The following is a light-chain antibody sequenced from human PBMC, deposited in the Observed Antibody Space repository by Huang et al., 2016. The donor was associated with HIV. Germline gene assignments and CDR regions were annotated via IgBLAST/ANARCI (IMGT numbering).Light chain of an antibody. J-gene: IGKJ2*01. CDR1: QSISSTF. Sequence: EIVLTQSPGTLSLSPGERATLSCRASQSISSTFLAWYQQKPGQAPRLLSYGASSRATGSPDRFGGSGSGTDFTLTISRLEPEDFAVYYCQQYGSSPPYTFGQGTKLEIK. CDR3: QQYGSSPPYT. V-gene: IGKV3-20*01. CDR2: GAS.